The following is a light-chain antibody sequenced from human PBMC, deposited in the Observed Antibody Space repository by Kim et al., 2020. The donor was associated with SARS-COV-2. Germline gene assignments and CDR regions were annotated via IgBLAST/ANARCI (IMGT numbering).Light chain of an antibody. CDR3: QQRKT. CDR1: QSVSSY. V-gene: IGKV3-11*01. J-gene: IGKJ4*01. Sequence: ATLSLFPGERATLSCRASQSVSSYLAWYQQKPGQAPRLLIYDASTRATGIPARFSGSGSGTDFTLTISSLEPEDFAVYYCQQRKTFGGGTKVDIK. CDR2: DAS.